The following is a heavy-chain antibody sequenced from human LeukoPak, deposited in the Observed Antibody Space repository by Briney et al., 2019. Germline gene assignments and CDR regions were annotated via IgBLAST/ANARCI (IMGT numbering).Heavy chain of an antibody. V-gene: IGHV3-48*01. D-gene: IGHD3-22*01. CDR1: GFSFSSYS. J-gene: IGHJ4*02. CDR2: ISSDSSVM. CDR3: ARKSGSSGYPFDY. Sequence: GGSLRLSCAASGFSFSSYSMNLVRQAPGMGLEWVSYISSDSSVMHYGDAVKGRFAISRDNAKNSLYLQMNSLRAEDTAVYYCARKSGSSGYPFDYWGQGTLVTVSS.